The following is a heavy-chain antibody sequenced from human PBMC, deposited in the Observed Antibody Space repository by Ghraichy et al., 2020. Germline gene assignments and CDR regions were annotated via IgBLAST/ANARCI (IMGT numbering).Heavy chain of an antibody. CDR2: IRSKANSYAT. Sequence: LSLTCAASGFTFSGSAMHWVRQASGKGLEWVGRIRSKANSYATAYAASVKGRFTISRDDSKNTAYLQMNSLKTEDTAVYYCTRPATSANWFDPWGQGTLVTVSS. D-gene: IGHD2-15*01. CDR1: GFTFSGSA. J-gene: IGHJ5*02. CDR3: TRPATSANWFDP. V-gene: IGHV3-73*01.